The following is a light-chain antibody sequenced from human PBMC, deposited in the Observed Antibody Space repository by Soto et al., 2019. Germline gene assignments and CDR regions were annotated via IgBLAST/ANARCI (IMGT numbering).Light chain of an antibody. CDR2: EVS. J-gene: IGLJ1*01. CDR3: SSCTSSSTRL. CDR1: SSDVGGYHY. Sequence: QSVLTQPASVSGSLGQSITISCTGTSSDVGGYHYVSWYQQYPGKAPKLMIYEVSNRPSGVSNRFSGSKSGNTASLTISGLQAEDEADYYCSSCTSSSTRLFGTGTKVTVL. V-gene: IGLV2-14*01.